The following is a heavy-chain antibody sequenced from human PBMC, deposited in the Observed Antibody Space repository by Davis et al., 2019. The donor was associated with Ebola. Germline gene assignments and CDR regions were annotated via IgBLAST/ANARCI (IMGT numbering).Heavy chain of an antibody. J-gene: IGHJ4*02. V-gene: IGHV3-48*02. CDR2: ISSSSSTI. CDR3: ARDRSGYSYAIDY. Sequence: GESLNISCAASGFTFSSYSMNWVRQAPGKVLEWVSYISSSSSTIYYADSVKGRFTISRDNAKNSLYLQMNSLRDEDTAVYYCARDRSGYSYAIDYWGQGTLVTVSS. CDR1: GFTFSSYS. D-gene: IGHD5-18*01.